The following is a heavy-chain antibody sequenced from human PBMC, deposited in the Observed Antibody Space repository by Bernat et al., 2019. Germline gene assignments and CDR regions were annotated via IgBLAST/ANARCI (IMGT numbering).Heavy chain of an antibody. CDR1: GFTFSDYY. J-gene: IGHJ4*02. CDR3: ARGTVAGSPPPFDY. D-gene: IGHD2-15*01. Sequence: QVQLVESGEGLVKPGGSLRLSCAASGFTFSDYYMSWIRQAPGKGLEWVSYISSSSSYTNYADSVKGRFTISRDNAKNSLYLQMNSLRAEDTAVYYCARGTVAGSPPPFDYWGQGTLVTVSS. V-gene: IGHV3-11*06. CDR2: ISSSSSYT.